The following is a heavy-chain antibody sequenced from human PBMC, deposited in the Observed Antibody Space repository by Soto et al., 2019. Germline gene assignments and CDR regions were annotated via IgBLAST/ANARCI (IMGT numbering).Heavy chain of an antibody. J-gene: IGHJ4*02. D-gene: IGHD3-22*01. CDR3: VTYNSAPNGHIFGY. CDR1: GGSISSSSYY. V-gene: IGHV4-31*01. CDR2: MHRSGGA. Sequence: QVQLQESGPGLVEPSQTLSLTCTVSGGSISSSSYYLSWVRPHPGKGLEWIGYMHRSGGANYHASLKSLVRISIDTSKNQFSLQVNAGNAADTVLYYCVTYNSAPNGHIFGYWGQGTLVTVSS.